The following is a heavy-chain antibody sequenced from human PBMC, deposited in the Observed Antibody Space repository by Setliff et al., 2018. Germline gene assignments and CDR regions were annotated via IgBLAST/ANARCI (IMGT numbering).Heavy chain of an antibody. Sequence: PSETLSLTCAVSGYSISSGYYWGWIRQPPGKGLEWIGSIYHSGSTYYNPSLKSRVTISVDTSKNQFSLKLSSVTAADTAVYYCARSAVYSSSWYNYYYGMDVWGQGTTVTVSS. CDR3: ARSAVYSSSWYNYYYGMDV. D-gene: IGHD6-13*01. CDR1: GYSISSGYY. CDR2: IYHSGST. J-gene: IGHJ6*02. V-gene: IGHV4-38-2*01.